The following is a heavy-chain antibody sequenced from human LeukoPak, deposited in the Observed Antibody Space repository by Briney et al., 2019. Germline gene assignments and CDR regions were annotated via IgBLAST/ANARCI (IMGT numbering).Heavy chain of an antibody. Sequence: GESLSLTCVASGFTFSTYTMSWVRQAPGKGLEWVSFISCSSAYIYYADFLKGRFIISRNNAKNSLYQQMNMLTAENTVVYYGGRDDPHWGTWGDYWGQGNLVIVSS. J-gene: IGHJ4*02. D-gene: IGHD7-27*01. CDR3: GRDDPHWGTWGDY. V-gene: IGHV3-21*01. CDR2: ISCSSAYI. CDR1: GFTFSTYT.